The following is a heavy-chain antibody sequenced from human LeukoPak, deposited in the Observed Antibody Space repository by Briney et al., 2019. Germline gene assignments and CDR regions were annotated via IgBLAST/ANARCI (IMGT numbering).Heavy chain of an antibody. CDR1: GYTLTELS. D-gene: IGHD1-26*01. V-gene: IGHV1-24*01. Sequence: ASVKVSCKVSGYTLTELSMRWVRQAPGEGLEWMGGFDPEDGETIYAQKFQGRVTMTEDTSTDTAYMELSSLRSEDTAVYYCATEGGSYSTNWFDPWGQGTLVTVSS. CDR2: FDPEDGET. J-gene: IGHJ5*02. CDR3: ATEGGSYSTNWFDP.